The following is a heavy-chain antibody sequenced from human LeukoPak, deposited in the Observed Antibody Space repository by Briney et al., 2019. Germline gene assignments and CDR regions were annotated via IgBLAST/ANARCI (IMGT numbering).Heavy chain of an antibody. V-gene: IGHV3-30*02. D-gene: IGHD3-22*01. Sequence: GGSLRLSCAASGFTFSSCDIHWVRQAPGKGLEWVAFIQYDGSYKYYADSVKGRFTISRDNSKNTLYLQINSLRAEDTAVYYCAKDDYYDTSGYRDWGQGTLVTVSS. CDR2: IQYDGSYK. J-gene: IGHJ4*02. CDR3: AKDDYYDTSGYRD. CDR1: GFTFSSCD.